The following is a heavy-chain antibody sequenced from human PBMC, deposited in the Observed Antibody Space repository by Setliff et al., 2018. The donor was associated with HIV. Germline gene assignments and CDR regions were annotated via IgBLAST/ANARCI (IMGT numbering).Heavy chain of an antibody. D-gene: IGHD3-10*01. Sequence: GESLTISCASSGFTFSSYAMTWVRQAPGKGLECVAVISGSGGDTYYADSVKGRFVISREKSKSTLYLQMNSLRAEDTAVYYCAKKTAAYTSGSWLHYWGQGTLVTVSS. CDR3: AKKTAAYTSGSWLHY. J-gene: IGHJ4*02. CDR1: GFTFSSYA. V-gene: IGHV3-23*01. CDR2: ISGSGGDT.